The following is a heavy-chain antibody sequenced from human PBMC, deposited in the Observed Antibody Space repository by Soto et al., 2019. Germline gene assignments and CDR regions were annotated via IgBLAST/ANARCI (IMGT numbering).Heavy chain of an antibody. J-gene: IGHJ5*02. D-gene: IGHD3-9*01. V-gene: IGHV1-69*04. CDR1: VGTFSIYT. CDR3: ARDHPDWPP. Sequence: SVKVSCKIFVGTFSIYTSGWVRQAPGQGLEWMGRIIPILGIANYAQKFQGRVTITADKSTRTAYMELSSLRSEDTAVYYCARDHPDWPPWGQGTLVTVSS. CDR2: IIPILGIA.